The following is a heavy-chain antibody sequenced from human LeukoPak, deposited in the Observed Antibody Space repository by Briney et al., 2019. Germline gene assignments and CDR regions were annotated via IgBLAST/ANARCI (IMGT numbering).Heavy chain of an antibody. CDR1: GFTLSDHY. CDR2: IRSKARSYTT. V-gene: IGHV3-72*01. CDR3: TRAGGNYSFEY. D-gene: IGHD1-26*01. J-gene: IGHJ4*02. Sequence: GGSLRLSCAASGFTLSDHYMDWVRQAPGKGLEWVGRIRSKARSYTTEYAASVKGRFTISRDDSKISLDLQMNSLKTEDTAVYYCTRAGGNYSFEYWGQGTLVTVSP.